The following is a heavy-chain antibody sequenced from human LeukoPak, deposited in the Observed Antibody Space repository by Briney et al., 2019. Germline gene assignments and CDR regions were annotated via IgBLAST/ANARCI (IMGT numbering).Heavy chain of an antibody. V-gene: IGHV1-69*13. J-gene: IGHJ4*02. CDR3: AIRPNSWSYERIYY. Sequence: ASVTVSCKASGGTFSSYAISWVRQAPGQGLEWMGGIIPIFGTANYAQKFQGRITITPDQSTSTAYMELSSLRSEDLAVYYCAIRPNSWSYERIYYWGQGTLVTVSS. D-gene: IGHD1-26*01. CDR2: IIPIFGTA. CDR1: GGTFSSYA.